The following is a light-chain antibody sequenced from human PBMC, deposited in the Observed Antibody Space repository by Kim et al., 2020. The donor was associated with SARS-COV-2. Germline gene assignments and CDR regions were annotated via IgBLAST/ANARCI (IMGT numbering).Light chain of an antibody. CDR2: AAS. J-gene: IGKJ1*01. Sequence: DIQMTQSPSSLSASVGDRVTITCRASQGISHDLAWYQQKPGKVPKLLIFAASALHSGVPSRFSGSGSGTDFTLTISSLQPEDVATYYCQKYNGAPWTFGQRTKVDIK. CDR1: QGISHD. V-gene: IGKV1-27*01. CDR3: QKYNGAPWT.